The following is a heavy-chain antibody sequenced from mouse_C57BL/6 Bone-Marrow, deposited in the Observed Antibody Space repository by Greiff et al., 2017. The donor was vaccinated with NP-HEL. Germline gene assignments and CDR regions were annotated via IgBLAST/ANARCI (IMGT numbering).Heavy chain of an antibody. V-gene: IGHV5-6*02. CDR3: ARRVYYDLFAY. J-gene: IGHJ3*01. D-gene: IGHD2-4*01. CDR1: GFTFSSYG. CDR2: ISSGGSYT. Sequence: EVMLVESGGDLVKPGGSLKLSCAASGFTFSSYGMSWVRQTPDKRLEWVATISSGGSYTYYPDSVKGRFTISRDNAKNTLYLQMSSLKSEDRAMYYCARRVYYDLFAYWGQGTLVTVSA.